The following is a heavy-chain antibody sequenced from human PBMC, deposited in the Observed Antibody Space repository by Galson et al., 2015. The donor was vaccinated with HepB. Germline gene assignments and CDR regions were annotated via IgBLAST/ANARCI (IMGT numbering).Heavy chain of an antibody. Sequence: SLRLSCAASGFTFSSYAMHWVRQAPGKGLEYVSAISSNGGSTYYANSVKGRFTISRDNSKNTLYLQMGSLRAEDMAVNYCARGGLAVLSSLRFDPWGQGTLVTVSS. D-gene: IGHD2/OR15-2a*01. V-gene: IGHV3-64*01. CDR1: GFTFSSYA. CDR3: ARGGLAVLSSLRFDP. CDR2: ISSNGGST. J-gene: IGHJ5*02.